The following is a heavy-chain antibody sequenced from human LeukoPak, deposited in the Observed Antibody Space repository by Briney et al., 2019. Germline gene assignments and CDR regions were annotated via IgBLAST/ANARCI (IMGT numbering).Heavy chain of an antibody. D-gene: IGHD2-2*02. Sequence: ASVKVSCKAPGYTFTTYYFRWVRQAPGQGLEWMGIINPSGATTIYAQKFQGRVTMTRDTSTSTVYMELSSLRSEDTAVYYCGRAFIVVKAAAINGPINWFDPWGQGTLVTVSS. J-gene: IGHJ5*02. CDR3: GRAFIVVKAAAINGPINWFDP. V-gene: IGHV1-46*01. CDR1: GYTFTTYY. CDR2: INPSGATT.